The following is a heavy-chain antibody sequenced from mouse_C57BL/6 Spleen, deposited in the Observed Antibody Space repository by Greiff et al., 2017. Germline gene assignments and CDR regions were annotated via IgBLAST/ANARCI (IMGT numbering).Heavy chain of an antibody. V-gene: IGHV1-54*01. CDR2: INPGSGGT. CDR1: GYAFTNYL. J-gene: IGHJ4*01. D-gene: IGHD4-1*02. Sequence: VQLQQSGAELVRPGTSVKVSCKASGYAFTNYLIEWVKQRPGQGLEWIGVINPGSGGTNYNEKFKGKATLTADKSSSTAYMQLSSLTSEDSAVYFCQLGAMDDWGQGTSVTVSS. CDR3: QLGAMDD.